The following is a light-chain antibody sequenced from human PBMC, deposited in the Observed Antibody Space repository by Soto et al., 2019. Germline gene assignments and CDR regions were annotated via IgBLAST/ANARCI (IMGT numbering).Light chain of an antibody. J-gene: IGKJ5*01. Sequence: EIVLTQSPGTLSLSPGERAILSCRASQSVDNNYLAWLQQKAGQAPRLLIYGASSRATGIPDRFSGSGSVTDFTLTINSLEPEDFAVYYCQQYGRSPPITFGQGTRLEIK. CDR3: QQYGRSPPIT. CDR1: QSVDNNY. CDR2: GAS. V-gene: IGKV3-20*01.